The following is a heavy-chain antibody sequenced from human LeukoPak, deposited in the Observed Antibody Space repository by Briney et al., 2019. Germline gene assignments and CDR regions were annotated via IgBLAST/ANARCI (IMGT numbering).Heavy chain of an antibody. V-gene: IGHV3-23*01. J-gene: IGHJ4*02. CDR3: AKGRGFRVWDPWDN. D-gene: IGHD3-16*01. Sequence: GGSLRLSCAASGFTFSRYSMSWVRQAPGKGLEWVSGITNSGENTYYADSVKGRFTISRDNSKNTLFLEMNSLRVEDTAVYYCAKGRGFRVWDPWDNWGQGTLTTVSS. CDR2: ITNSGENT. CDR1: GFTFSRYS.